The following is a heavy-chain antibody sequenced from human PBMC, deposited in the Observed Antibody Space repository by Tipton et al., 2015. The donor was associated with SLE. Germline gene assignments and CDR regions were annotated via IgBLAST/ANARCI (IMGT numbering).Heavy chain of an antibody. D-gene: IGHD2-21*02. V-gene: IGHV4-39*07. J-gene: IGHJ4*02. CDR2: IYYSGST. CDR1: GGSISSSSYY. Sequence: LRLSCTVSGGSISSSSYYWGWIRQPPGKGLEWIGSIYYSGSTYYNPSLKSRVTISVDTSKNQFSLKLSSVTAADTAVYYCARRVRGGDYAYYFDYWGQGTLVTVSS. CDR3: ARRVRGGDYAYYFDY.